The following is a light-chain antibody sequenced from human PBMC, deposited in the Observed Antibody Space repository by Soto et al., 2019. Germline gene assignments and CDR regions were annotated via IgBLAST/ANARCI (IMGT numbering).Light chain of an antibody. J-gene: IGLJ1*01. CDR1: SSDVGIYNY. CDR3: SSYTGSTNYV. V-gene: IGLV2-14*01. CDR2: QVT. Sequence: QSVLTQPASVSGSPGQSITISCTGTSSDVGIYNYVSWYQQHPGKAPKLMIYQVTNRPSGVSNRFSGSKSGNTASLTISGLQAEDEADYYCSSYTGSTNYVFGIGTKVTVL.